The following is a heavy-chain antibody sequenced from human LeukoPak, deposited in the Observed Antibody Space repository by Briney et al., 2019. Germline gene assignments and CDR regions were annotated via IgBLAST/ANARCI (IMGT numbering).Heavy chain of an antibody. CDR2: INPSGGST. CDR1: GYTFTSYY. D-gene: IGHD6-19*01. CDR3: ARADDSSGWYSFLFDY. V-gene: IGHV1-46*01. J-gene: IGHJ4*02. Sequence: ASVKVSCKASGYTFTSYYMHWVRQAPGQGLEWMGIINPSGGSTSYAQKFQGRVTMTRDTSTSTVYMELSSLRSEDTAVYYCARADDSSGWYSFLFDYWGQGTLVTVSP.